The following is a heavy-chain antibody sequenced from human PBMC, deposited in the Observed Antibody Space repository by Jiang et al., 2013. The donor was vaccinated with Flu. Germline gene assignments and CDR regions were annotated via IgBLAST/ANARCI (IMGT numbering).Heavy chain of an antibody. J-gene: IGHJ3*02. D-gene: IGHD6-19*01. Sequence: SGSGLVKPSETLSLTCTVSGGSISSYYWSWIRQSAGKGLEWIGRIYTSGSTSYNPSLKSRVTMSVDTSKNQFSLKLSSVTAADTAVYYCARGSVGSGWTSFDMWGQGDNGHRLC. CDR2: IYTSGST. V-gene: IGHV4-4*07. CDR3: ARGSVGSGWTSFDM. CDR1: GGSISSYY.